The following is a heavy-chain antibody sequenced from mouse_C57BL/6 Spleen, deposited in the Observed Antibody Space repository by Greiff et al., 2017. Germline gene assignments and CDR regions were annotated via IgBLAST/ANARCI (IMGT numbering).Heavy chain of an antibody. CDR3: ARDGRRYAMDY. CDR1: GYTFTSYW. J-gene: IGHJ4*01. V-gene: IGHV1-61*01. CDR2: IYPSDSET. Sequence: QVQLQQPGAELVRPGSSVKLSCKASGYTFTSYWMDWVKQRPGQGLERIGNIYPSDSETHYNQKFKDKATLTVDKSSSTAYMQLSSLTSEDSAVYYCARDGRRYAMDYWGQGTSVTVSS. D-gene: IGHD1-1*01.